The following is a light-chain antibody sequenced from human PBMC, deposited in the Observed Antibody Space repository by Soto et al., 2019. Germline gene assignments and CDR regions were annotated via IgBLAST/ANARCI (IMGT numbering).Light chain of an antibody. V-gene: IGKV2-30*01. CDR1: QSLEYSDGKIY. J-gene: IGKJ1*01. Sequence: DVVLTQSSLSLPVTLGQPASISCRSSQSLEYSDGKIYLNWFQQRPGQSPRRLIYKVSNRDSGVPDRFSGSGSGTDFTLKISRVEAEDVGVYFCMQGTHWPPTFGQGTKVEIK. CDR3: MQGTHWPPT. CDR2: KVS.